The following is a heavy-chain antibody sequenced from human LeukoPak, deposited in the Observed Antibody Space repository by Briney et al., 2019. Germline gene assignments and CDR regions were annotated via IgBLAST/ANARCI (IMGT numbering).Heavy chain of an antibody. CDR3: ARESRLYAFDI. Sequence: GGSLRLSCAASGFIVSNNYMSWVRQAPGQGLEWVCVIYSAGSTYYADSVKGRFTISRDNSKNTLYLQMNSLRAEDTAVYYCARESRLYAFDIWGQGTMVTVFS. CDR1: GFIVSNNY. V-gene: IGHV3-53*01. CDR2: IYSAGST. J-gene: IGHJ3*02. D-gene: IGHD6-13*01.